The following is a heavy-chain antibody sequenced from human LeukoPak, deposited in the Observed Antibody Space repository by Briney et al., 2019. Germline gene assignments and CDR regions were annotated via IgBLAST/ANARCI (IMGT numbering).Heavy chain of an antibody. CDR1: GGSISSRSYY. V-gene: IGHV4-39*07. CDR2: IYHSGST. CDR3: ARATYYYDSSGYFDY. Sequence: PSETLSLTCTVSGGSISSRSYYWGWIRQPPGKVLEWIGYIYHSGSTYYNPSLKSRVTISVDRSKNQFSLKLSSVTAADTAVCYCARATYYYDSSGYFDYWGQGTLVTVSS. J-gene: IGHJ4*02. D-gene: IGHD3-22*01.